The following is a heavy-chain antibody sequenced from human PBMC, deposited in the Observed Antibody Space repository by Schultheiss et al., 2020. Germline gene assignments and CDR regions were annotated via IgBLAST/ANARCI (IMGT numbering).Heavy chain of an antibody. J-gene: IGHJ4*02. Sequence: SQTLSLTCTVSGGSISNYSWSWIRQPPGKGLEWIGYIYYSGSTNYNPSLKSRVTISTDTSKNQFSLKLSSVTAADTAVYYCARNRYYYDSSGYPRGGYFDYWGQGTLVTVSS. CDR1: GGSISNYS. CDR3: ARNRYYYDSSGYPRGGYFDY. D-gene: IGHD3-22*01. CDR2: IYYSGST. V-gene: IGHV4-59*08.